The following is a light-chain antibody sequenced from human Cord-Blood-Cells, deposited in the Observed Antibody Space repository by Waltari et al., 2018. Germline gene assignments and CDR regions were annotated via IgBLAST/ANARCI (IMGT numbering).Light chain of an antibody. J-gene: IGKJ2*01. CDR2: GAS. Sequence: EIVLTQSPGTLSLSPGERATLSCRASQSVSSSYLAWYQQKPGQAPRRLIYGASSRATGIPDRCSGSGSGADFTLTSSRLEPEDFAVYYCQQYGSSPYTFGQGTKLEIK. V-gene: IGKV3-20*01. CDR3: QQYGSSPYT. CDR1: QSVSSSY.